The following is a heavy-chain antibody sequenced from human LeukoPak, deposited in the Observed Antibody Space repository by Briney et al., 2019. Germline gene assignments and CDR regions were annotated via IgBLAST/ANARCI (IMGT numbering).Heavy chain of an antibody. J-gene: IGHJ4*02. V-gene: IGHV1-2*02. D-gene: IGHD3-10*01. Sequence: ASVKVSCKASGHTFTGYCIHWVRQAPGQGLEWMGWMNPNSGGTHYAQKFQGRVTMTRDTSINIGYMELSRLRSDDTAVYYCVRDRTGWFREFDYWGQGTLVTVSS. CDR2: MNPNSGGT. CDR1: GHTFTGYC. CDR3: VRDRTGWFREFDY.